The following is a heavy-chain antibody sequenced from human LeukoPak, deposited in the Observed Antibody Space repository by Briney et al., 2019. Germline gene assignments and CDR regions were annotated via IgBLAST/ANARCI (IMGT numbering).Heavy chain of an antibody. J-gene: IGHJ4*02. V-gene: IGHV3-7*01. D-gene: IGHD2-21*02. CDR1: GFTFSTYW. Sequence: GGSLRLSRAVSGFTFSTYWMNWYRQAPGKGLEWVGNINQDASEINYVDSVRGRFTISRDNAKNSLHLQMNSLRAEDTAVYYCATDRDNSDWQKRFDSWGQGTLVTVPS. CDR2: INQDASEI. CDR3: ATDRDNSDWQKRFDS.